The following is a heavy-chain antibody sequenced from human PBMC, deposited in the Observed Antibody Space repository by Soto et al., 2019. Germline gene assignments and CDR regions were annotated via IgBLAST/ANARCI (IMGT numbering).Heavy chain of an antibody. CDR2: ISAYNGNT. D-gene: IGHD6-13*01. V-gene: IGHV1-18*01. CDR1: GYTFTSYG. J-gene: IGHJ4*02. Sequence: QVQLVQSGAEVKKPGASVKVSCKASGYTFTSYGISWVRQAPGQGLEWMGWISAYNGNTNYAQKLQGRVTMTTDTATSTAYRELRSLRSDDTAVYYCAREGSSSWYEGGIDYWGQGTLVTVSS. CDR3: AREGSSSWYEGGIDY.